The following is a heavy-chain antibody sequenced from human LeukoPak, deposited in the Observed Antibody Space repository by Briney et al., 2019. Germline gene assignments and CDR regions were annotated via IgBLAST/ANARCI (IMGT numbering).Heavy chain of an antibody. CDR2: IYSGGYA. D-gene: IGHD3-3*01. J-gene: IGHJ4*02. Sequence: GESLKISCAASGFTVNNNYMSWVRQAPGKGLEWVSIIYSGGYAYYADSVRGRFTISRDDSKNTLYLQMNSLRPEDTAVYYCARNVGEFWSTYYKGFFAYWGQGTLVTVSS. CDR1: GFTVNNNY. CDR3: ARNVGEFWSTYYKGFFAY. V-gene: IGHV3-66*02.